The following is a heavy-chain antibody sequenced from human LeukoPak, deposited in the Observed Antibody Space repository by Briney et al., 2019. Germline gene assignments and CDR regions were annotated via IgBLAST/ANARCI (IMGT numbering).Heavy chain of an antibody. CDR3: AKEGGGYQFDY. J-gene: IGHJ4*02. CDR1: GFTFDDYA. Sequence: GGSLRLSCAASGFTFDDYAMHWVRQAPGKCLEWVSLISWDGGSTYYADSVKGRFTISRDNSKNSLYLQMNSLRAEDTALYYCAKEGGGYQFDYWGQGTLVTVSS. D-gene: IGHD3-22*01. V-gene: IGHV3-43D*03. CDR2: ISWDGGST.